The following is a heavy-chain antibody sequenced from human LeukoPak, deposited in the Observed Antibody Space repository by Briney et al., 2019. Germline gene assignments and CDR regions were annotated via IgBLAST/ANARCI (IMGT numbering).Heavy chain of an antibody. J-gene: IGHJ3*02. Sequence: GGSLRHSCAASGFTFSTYWMHWVSQAPGQGLVWVARINLDGRSSTYADSAKGRFTISRDNAKNTLYLQMNSLRVEDTAVYYCARDRPDAFDIWGQGTMVTVSP. CDR2: INLDGRSS. V-gene: IGHV3-74*03. CDR3: ARDRPDAFDI. CDR1: GFTFSTYW.